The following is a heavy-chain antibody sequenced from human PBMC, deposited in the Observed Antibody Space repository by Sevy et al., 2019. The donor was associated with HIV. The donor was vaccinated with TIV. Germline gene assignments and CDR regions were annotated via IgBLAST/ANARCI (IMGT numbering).Heavy chain of an antibody. CDR2: FEPEDAET. J-gene: IGHJ4*02. CDR1: GYTLSQLS. Sequence: ASVKVSCKVPGYTLSQLSLHWVRQAPGKGLEWMGSFEPEDAETIYAQKFQGRVTMTEDRSTDTAYMELSSLRSEDTAVYVCATTKDYYDSSGSPFDYWGQGTLVTVSS. D-gene: IGHD3-22*01. V-gene: IGHV1-24*01. CDR3: ATTKDYYDSSGSPFDY.